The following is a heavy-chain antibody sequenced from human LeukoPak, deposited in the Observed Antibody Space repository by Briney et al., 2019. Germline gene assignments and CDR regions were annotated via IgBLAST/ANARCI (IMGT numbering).Heavy chain of an antibody. J-gene: IGHJ4*02. Sequence: GRSLRLSCVGSEFSLEDYAMHWVRQVPGKGLEWVSSISWDSGNQAYTDSVKGRFTISRDNSKNTLYLQMNSLRAEDTAVYYCAKTHYYPQSLQGGEPYYFDYWGQGTLVTVSS. D-gene: IGHD3-22*01. CDR2: ISWDSGNQ. V-gene: IGHV3-9*01. CDR3: AKTHYYPQSLQGGEPYYFDY. CDR1: EFSLEDYA.